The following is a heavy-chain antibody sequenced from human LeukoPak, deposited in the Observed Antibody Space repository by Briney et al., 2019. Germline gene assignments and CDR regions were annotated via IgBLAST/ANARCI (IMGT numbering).Heavy chain of an antibody. CDR2: ISGSGGST. D-gene: IGHD3-10*01. CDR3: AKNPSRITMVRGEY. J-gene: IGHJ4*02. V-gene: IGHV3-23*01. CDR1: GFTFSSYA. Sequence: GGSLRLSCAASGFTFSSYAMSWVRQAPGKGLEWVSAISGSGGSTYYADSVKGRFTISRDNSKNTLYLQMNSLRAEDTAVYYCAKNPSRITMVRGEYWGQGTLVTVSS.